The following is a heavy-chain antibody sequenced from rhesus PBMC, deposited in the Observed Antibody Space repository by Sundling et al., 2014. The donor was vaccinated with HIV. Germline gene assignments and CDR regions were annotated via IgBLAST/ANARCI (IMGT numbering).Heavy chain of an antibody. CDR1: GGSISDYYY. D-gene: IGHD3-9*01. CDR2: IYGNSANT. J-gene: IGHJ4*01. Sequence: QVQLQESGPGLVKPSETLSLTCAVSGGSISDYYYWNWIRQPPGKGLEWIGSIYGNSANTYYNPSLKSRVAISIDTSKNQFFLKLSSVTAADTAVYNCGRVGYYEDDYGYYHSDYWGQGVLVTVSS. CDR3: GRVGYYEDDYGYYHSDY. V-gene: IGHV4S9*01.